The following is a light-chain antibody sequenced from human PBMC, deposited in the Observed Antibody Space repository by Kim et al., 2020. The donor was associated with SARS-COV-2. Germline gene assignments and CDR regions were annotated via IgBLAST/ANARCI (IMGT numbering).Light chain of an antibody. Sequence: EIVMTQSPATLSVSPGERATLSCRASQSVSTSLAWYQQKPGQAPRLLIYGASTRATGIPARFGGSGSGTEFTLTISSLQSEDFAVYFCQQYNIWPPLTFGGGTKVDIK. J-gene: IGKJ4*01. V-gene: IGKV3-15*01. CDR3: QQYNIWPPLT. CDR2: GAS. CDR1: QSVSTS.